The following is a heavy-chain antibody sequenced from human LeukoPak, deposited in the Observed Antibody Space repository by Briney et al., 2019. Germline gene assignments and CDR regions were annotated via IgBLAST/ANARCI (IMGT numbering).Heavy chain of an antibody. D-gene: IGHD6-19*01. J-gene: IGHJ4*02. CDR2: IHTSGST. V-gene: IGHV4-4*07. Sequence: KPSETLSLTCTVSGGSISNYHWTWIRQPAGEGMGWTGQIHTSGSTNYNPPLKSRVSMSIDTTEDQVSLTIRSVTAADTAFYYCARRDISSGWSFDYWGQGTLVTVSS. CDR1: GGSISNYH. CDR3: ARRDISSGWSFDY.